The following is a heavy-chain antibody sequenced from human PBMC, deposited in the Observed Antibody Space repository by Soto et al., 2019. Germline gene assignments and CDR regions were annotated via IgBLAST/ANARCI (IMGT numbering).Heavy chain of an antibody. J-gene: IGHJ2*01. CDR3: AKVAGGLGYFDL. CDR2: ISASGGNI. D-gene: IGHD3-16*01. Sequence: GGSLRLSCVASGFIFSDYAMTWVRQAPGKGLQWVATISASGGNIEYADSLKGRFTISRDNSKNSVYLQLSGLTADDTAVHYCAKVAGGLGYFDLWGRGTLVTVSS. V-gene: IGHV3-23*01. CDR1: GFIFSDYA.